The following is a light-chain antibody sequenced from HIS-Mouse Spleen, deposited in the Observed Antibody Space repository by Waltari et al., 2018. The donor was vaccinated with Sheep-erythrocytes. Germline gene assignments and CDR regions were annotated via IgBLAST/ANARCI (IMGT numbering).Light chain of an antibody. Sequence: QSALTQPRSVSGSPGQSVTISCTGTSSAVGCYNYVSWYQQHPGKAPKLMIYDVSKRPSGVPDRFSGSKSGNTTISGLQAEDEADYYCCSYAGSYNHVFATGTKVTVL. CDR2: DVS. CDR1: SSAVGCYNY. CDR3: CSYAGSYNHV. J-gene: IGLJ1*01. V-gene: IGLV2-11*01.